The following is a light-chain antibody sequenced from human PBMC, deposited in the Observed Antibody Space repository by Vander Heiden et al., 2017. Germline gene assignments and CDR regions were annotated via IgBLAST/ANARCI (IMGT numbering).Light chain of an antibody. Sequence: QSALTHPASVSGSPGQSITISCTGTSSDVGGYNYVSWYQQHPGKAPKLMIYDVSNRPSGVSNRFSGSKSGNTASLTISGLQAEDEADYYCSSYTSSSTLDVVFGGGTKLTVL. J-gene: IGLJ2*01. CDR2: DVS. CDR3: SSYTSSSTLDVV. V-gene: IGLV2-14*03. CDR1: SSDVGGYNY.